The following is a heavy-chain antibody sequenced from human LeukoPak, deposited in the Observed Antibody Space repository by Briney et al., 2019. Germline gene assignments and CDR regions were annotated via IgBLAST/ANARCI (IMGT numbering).Heavy chain of an antibody. V-gene: IGHV4-34*09. D-gene: IGHD2-21*02. CDR1: GGSFSGYY. Sequence: SETLSLTCAVYGGSFSGYYWSWIRQPPGKGLEWIGEINHSGSTYYNPSLKSRVTISVDTSKNQFSLKLSSVTAADTAVYYCARVEAQYGDAEYWYFDLWGRGTLVTVSS. CDR2: INHSGST. CDR3: ARVEAQYGDAEYWYFDL. J-gene: IGHJ2*01.